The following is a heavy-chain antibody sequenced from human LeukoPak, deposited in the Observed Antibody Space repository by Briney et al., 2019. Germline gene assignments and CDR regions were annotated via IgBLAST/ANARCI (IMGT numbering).Heavy chain of an antibody. CDR2: IYHSGST. D-gene: IGHD2-2*01. V-gene: IGHV4-30-2*01. Sequence: TLSLTCTVSGGSISSGGYYWSWIRQPPGKGLEWIGYIYHSGSTYYNPSLKSRVTISVDRSKNQFSLKLSSVTAADTAVYYCARDEDCSSTSCRGHNWFDPWGQGTLVTVSS. CDR3: ARDEDCSSTSCRGHNWFDP. CDR1: GGSISSGGYY. J-gene: IGHJ5*02.